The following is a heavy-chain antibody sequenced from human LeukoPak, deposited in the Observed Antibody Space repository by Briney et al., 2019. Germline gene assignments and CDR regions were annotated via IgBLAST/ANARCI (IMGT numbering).Heavy chain of an antibody. J-gene: IGHJ4*02. V-gene: IGHV3-23*01. CDR1: GFTFSSYA. CDR3: AKVEQQLVMEYYFDY. D-gene: IGHD6-13*01. CDR2: ISGSGGST. Sequence: GGSLRLSCAASGFTFSSYAMSWVRQAPGKGLQWVSGISGSGGSTYYADSVKGRFTISRDNSKNTLYLQMNSLRAEDTAVYYCAKVEQQLVMEYYFDYWGQGTLVTVSS.